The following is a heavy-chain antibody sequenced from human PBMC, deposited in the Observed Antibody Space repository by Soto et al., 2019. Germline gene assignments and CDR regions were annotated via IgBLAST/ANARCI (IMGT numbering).Heavy chain of an antibody. CDR3: VLYCHTRNYDPFEI. D-gene: IGHD2-15*01. Sequence: GASVKVSCKASGYSFTSYVICCVRQAPGQGIEWMGWISAYNGNTNYAQKLQGRVTMTTDTSTSTADMELRSLRSEDTAVYYCVLYCHTRNYDPFEIRSQGTMVSVSS. CDR1: GYSFTSYV. V-gene: IGHV1-18*01. J-gene: IGHJ3*02. CDR2: ISAYNGNT.